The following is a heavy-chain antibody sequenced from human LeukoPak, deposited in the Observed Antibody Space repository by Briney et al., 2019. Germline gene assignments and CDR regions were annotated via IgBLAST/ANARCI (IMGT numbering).Heavy chain of an antibody. J-gene: IGHJ4*02. CDR1: GGSFSGYY. V-gene: IGHV4-34*01. CDR3: ARAPFGVVHLFDY. CDR2: INHSGST. D-gene: IGHD3-3*01. Sequence: KPSETLSLTCAVYGGSFSGYYWNGIRQPPGKGLEWIGEINHSGSTNYNPSLKSRGTISVDTSKNQFSLKLSSVTAADTAVYYCARAPFGVVHLFDYWGQGTLVTVSS.